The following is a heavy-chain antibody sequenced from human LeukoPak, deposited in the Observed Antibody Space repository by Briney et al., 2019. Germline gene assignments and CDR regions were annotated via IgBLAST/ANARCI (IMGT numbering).Heavy chain of an antibody. D-gene: IGHD3-9*01. CDR3: ARDPDYDILTGYYRGGTYLDY. V-gene: IGHV3-48*01. CDR2: ISSLSGTI. CDR1: GFTFSSYS. Sequence: GGSLRLSCAASGFTFSSYSMNWVRQAPGEGLEWVSYISSLSGTIYYADSVKGRFTISRDNAKKSLYLQMDSLRAEDTAVYYCARDPDYDILTGYYRGGTYLDYWGQGTLVTVSS. J-gene: IGHJ4*02.